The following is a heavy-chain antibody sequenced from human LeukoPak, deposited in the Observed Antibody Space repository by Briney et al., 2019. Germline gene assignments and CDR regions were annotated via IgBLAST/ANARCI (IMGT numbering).Heavy chain of an antibody. Sequence: SETLPLTCTVSGASINNYYWSWIRQPAGKGLEWIGRIHGGGSTNYNPSLKSRVTVSIDTSKNQFSLKLSSMTAADTAVYYCARDLASPPYSWFDPWGQGTPVTVSS. CDR3: ARDLASPPYSWFDP. J-gene: IGHJ5*02. D-gene: IGHD3-3*02. CDR2: IHGGGST. CDR1: GASINNYY. V-gene: IGHV4-4*07.